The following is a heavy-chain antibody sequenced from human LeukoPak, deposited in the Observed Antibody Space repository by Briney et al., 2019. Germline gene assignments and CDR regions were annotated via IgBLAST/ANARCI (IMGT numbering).Heavy chain of an antibody. D-gene: IGHD3-16*01. CDR1: GYSFTTYW. Sequence: GESLKISYQGSGYSFTTYWIAWVRQMPGKGLEWMGIIYPGDSDTRYSPSFQGQVTISADKSINTAYLQWDSLKASDTATYFCARRRGSLYSFDYWGQGTLVTVPS. CDR2: IYPGDSDT. CDR3: ARRRGSLYSFDY. J-gene: IGHJ4*02. V-gene: IGHV5-51*01.